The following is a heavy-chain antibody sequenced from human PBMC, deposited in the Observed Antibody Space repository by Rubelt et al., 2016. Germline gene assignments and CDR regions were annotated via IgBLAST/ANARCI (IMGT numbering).Heavy chain of an antibody. Sequence: QVQLQESGPGLVKPSQTLSLTCTVSGGSISSGGDYWSWIRQHPGKGLEWIGSIYYSGSTNYNPSLKSRVTISVDTSKNQFPLKLSPVTAADTAVYYCAGVQMVTTGSHNWFDPWGQGTLVTVSA. J-gene: IGHJ5*02. CDR2: IYYSGST. CDR3: AGVQMVTTGSHNWFDP. D-gene: IGHD4-17*01. CDR1: GGSISSGGDY. V-gene: IGHV4-61*08.